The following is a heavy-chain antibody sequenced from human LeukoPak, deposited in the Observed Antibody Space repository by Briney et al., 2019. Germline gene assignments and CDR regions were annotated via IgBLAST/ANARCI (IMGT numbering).Heavy chain of an antibody. Sequence: PGGSLRLSCAASGFSFSNYEMNWVRQAPGKGLEWVSNIDTSGSSTFYADSVKGRFITSRDNANNFLFLQMSSLRAEDTAFYYCARETLNYGCECLDLWGQGTRVTVSS. CDR2: IDTSGSST. CDR1: GFSFSNYE. J-gene: IGHJ5*02. V-gene: IGHV3-48*03. CDR3: ARETLNYGCECLDL. D-gene: IGHD2-8*02.